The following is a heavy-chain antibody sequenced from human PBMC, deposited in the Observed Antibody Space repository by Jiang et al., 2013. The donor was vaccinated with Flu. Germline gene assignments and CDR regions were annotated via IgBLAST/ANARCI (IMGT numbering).Heavy chain of an antibody. J-gene: IGHJ4*02. CDR1: GFTFSTYA. CDR3: AKEPTNQGYFDL. V-gene: IGHV3-23*01. Sequence: GLVQPGGSLRLSCTASGFTFSTYAMSWVRQAPGKGLEWVSALSGSGGSTYYAGSVKGRFTISRDNSKSTLYLQMNSLRAEDTAVYYCAKEPTNQGYFDLWGQGTLVTVSS. D-gene: IGHD1-14*01. CDR2: LSGSGGST.